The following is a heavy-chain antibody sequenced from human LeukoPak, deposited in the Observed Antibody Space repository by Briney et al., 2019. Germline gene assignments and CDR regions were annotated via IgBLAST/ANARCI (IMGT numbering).Heavy chain of an antibody. Sequence: GGSLRLSCTVSGFAFSGYAMSWVRQAPGKGPEWVSSIGARGDVTYSADSVKGRFTISRDNSKRALFLQMNSLRAEDTAVYYCAKVHYTASFPGSFPGRNYFDSWGQGSLVTVSP. CDR3: AKVHYTASFPGSFPGRNYFDS. J-gene: IGHJ4*02. V-gene: IGHV3-23*01. CDR2: IGARGDVT. CDR1: GFAFSGYA. D-gene: IGHD1-26*01.